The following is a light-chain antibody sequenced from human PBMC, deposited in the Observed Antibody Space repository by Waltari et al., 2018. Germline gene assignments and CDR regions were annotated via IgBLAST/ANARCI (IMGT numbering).Light chain of an antibody. V-gene: IGLV2-14*01. CDR1: DSDVGAYDF. CDR2: EVS. Sequence: QSALTQPASVSGSPGQSITISSSGTDSDVGAYDFFSWYQQHPGKAPHLIIYEVSNRPSGISNRFSASKSGNTASLTISGLQAEDEADYYCSSYTTSSAPGVFGTGTRVTVL. CDR3: SSYTTSSAPGV. J-gene: IGLJ1*01.